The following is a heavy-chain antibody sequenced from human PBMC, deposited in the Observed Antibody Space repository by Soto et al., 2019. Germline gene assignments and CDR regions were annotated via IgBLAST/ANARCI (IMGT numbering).Heavy chain of an antibody. J-gene: IGHJ4*02. CDR1: GFIFSAYA. V-gene: IGHV3-23*01. D-gene: IGHD6-19*01. CDR3: AKSRSGWYVFDY. Sequence: EVLLLESGGDLVQPGGSLRLSCVASGFIFSAYAMSWVRQAPGKGLEWVSTIHGGGESTSYADSMKGRFIISRDNSKNHLYLQMNGLRAEDTAVYYCAKSRSGWYVFDYWGQGTLVTVSS. CDR2: IHGGGEST.